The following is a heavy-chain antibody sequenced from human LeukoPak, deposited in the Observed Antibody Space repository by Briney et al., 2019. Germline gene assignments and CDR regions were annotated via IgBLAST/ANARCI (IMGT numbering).Heavy chain of an antibody. CDR3: AKGRGSGGTCYSELNY. D-gene: IGHD2-15*01. CDR2: ISGSGGST. J-gene: IGHJ4*02. Sequence: GGSLRLSCAASGFTFSSYAMSWVRQAPGKGLEWVSAISGSGGSTYYADSVKGRFTISRDDSKNTMYLQMNSLRAEDTAVYYCAKGRGSGGTCYSELNYWCQGSLVTVSS. CDR1: GFTFSSYA. V-gene: IGHV3-23*01.